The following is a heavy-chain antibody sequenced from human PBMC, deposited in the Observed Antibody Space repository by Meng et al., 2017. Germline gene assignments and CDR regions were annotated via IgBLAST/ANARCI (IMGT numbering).Heavy chain of an antibody. J-gene: IGHJ4*02. V-gene: IGHV1-2*06. Sequence: QVQVGQSGGGVKKPGSSGKVSCKASGYTFTGYYMHWVRQAPGQGLEWMGRINPNSGGTNYAQKFQGRVTMTRDTSISTAYMELSRLRSDDTAVYYCARVNYDSSGYYPFDYWGQGTLVTVSS. CDR2: INPNSGGT. CDR1: GYTFTGYY. D-gene: IGHD3-22*01. CDR3: ARVNYDSSGYYPFDY.